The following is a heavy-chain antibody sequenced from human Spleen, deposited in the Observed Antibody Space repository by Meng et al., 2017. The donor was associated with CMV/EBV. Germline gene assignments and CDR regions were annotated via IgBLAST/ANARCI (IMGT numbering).Heavy chain of an antibody. CDR3: AREDIAVGATGA. CDR1: GCTFSSYW. CDR2: INSDGSST. D-gene: IGHD6-19*01. Sequence: GGSLRLSCAASGCTFSSYWMHWVRQVPGKGLVWVSHINSDGSSTSYADSVKGRFTISRDNAKNTLYLQMHSLGAEDTAVYYCAREDIAVGATGAWGQGTLVTVSS. V-gene: IGHV3-74*01. J-gene: IGHJ5*02.